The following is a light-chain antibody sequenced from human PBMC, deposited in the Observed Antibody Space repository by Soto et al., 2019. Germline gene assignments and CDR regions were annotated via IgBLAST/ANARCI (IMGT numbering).Light chain of an antibody. Sequence: EIVLTQSPGTLSLSPGEGATLSCRASQSVTSNYLAWYQQKPGQSPRLLIYGASSRAAGIPDTFSGSGSGPDFTLTISRLEPEDFAVYYCQQYDSSPFTFGPGTKVEIK. CDR2: GAS. V-gene: IGKV3-20*01. J-gene: IGKJ3*01. CDR3: QQYDSSPFT. CDR1: QSVTSNY.